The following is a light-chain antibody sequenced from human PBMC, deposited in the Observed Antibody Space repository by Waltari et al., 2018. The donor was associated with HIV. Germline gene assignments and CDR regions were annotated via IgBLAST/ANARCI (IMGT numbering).Light chain of an antibody. J-gene: IGLJ3*02. Sequence: SNELTQPPPVSLSPGQTARITCSGDELQKPYAYCYQQKPGQAPVLVIYKDSERPSGIPERCSGSSSGTTVTLTISGVQAEDEADYYCQSADSSGTYPWVFGGGTKLTVL. CDR2: KDS. V-gene: IGLV3-25*03. CDR3: QSADSSGTYPWV. CDR1: ELQKPY.